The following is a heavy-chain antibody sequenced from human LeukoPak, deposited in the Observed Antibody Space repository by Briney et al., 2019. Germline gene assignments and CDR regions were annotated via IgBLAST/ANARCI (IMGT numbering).Heavy chain of an antibody. CDR1: GFTFSSHA. CDR3: ARARLGGYNWYAFDI. J-gene: IGHJ3*02. V-gene: IGHV3-23*01. D-gene: IGHD5-24*01. CDR2: ISGSGDNR. Sequence: GGSLRLSCAASGFTFSSHAMSWVRQAPGKGLEWVSSISGSGDNRNCADSVKGRFTISRDNSKNTLYLQMNSLRAEDTAVYYCARARLGGYNWYAFDIWGQGTMVTVSS.